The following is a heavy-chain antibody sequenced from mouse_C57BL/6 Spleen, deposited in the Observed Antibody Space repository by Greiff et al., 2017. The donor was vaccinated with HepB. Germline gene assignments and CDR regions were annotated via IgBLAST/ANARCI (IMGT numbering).Heavy chain of an antibody. Sequence: VKLQESGAELVRPGASVTLSCKASGYTFTDYEMHWVKQTPVHGLEWIGAIDPETGGTAYNQKFKGKAILTADKSSSTAYMELRSLTSEDSAVYYCTRGELPYYFDYWGQGTTLTVSS. CDR1: GYTFTDYE. CDR3: TRGELPYYFDY. D-gene: IGHD4-1*01. J-gene: IGHJ2*01. V-gene: IGHV1-15*01. CDR2: IDPETGGT.